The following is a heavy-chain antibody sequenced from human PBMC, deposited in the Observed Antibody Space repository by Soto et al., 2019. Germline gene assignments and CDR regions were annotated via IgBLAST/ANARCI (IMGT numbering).Heavy chain of an antibody. V-gene: IGHV4-38-2*02. CDR2: IYHSGST. D-gene: IGHD2-15*01. J-gene: IGHJ5*02. CDR3: AREGYCSGGSCYSRRGWFDP. CDR1: GYSIISGYY. Sequence: SETLSLTCAVSGYSIISGYYWGWIRQPPGKGLEWIGSIYHSGSTYYNPSLKSRVTISVDTSKNQFSLKLSSVTAADTAVYYCAREGYCSGGSCYSRRGWFDPWGQGTLVTVSS.